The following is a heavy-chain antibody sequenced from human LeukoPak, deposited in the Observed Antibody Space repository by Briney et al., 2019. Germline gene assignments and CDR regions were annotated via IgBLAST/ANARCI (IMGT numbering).Heavy chain of an antibody. CDR3: AKAYPTVTTSY. J-gene: IGHJ4*02. CDR2: ISNTGGST. V-gene: IGHV3-23*01. Sequence: PGGSLRLSCAASGFSFNTYAMSWVRQAPGKGLEWVSAISNTGGSTYYADSVKGRFTISRDKSKNTLSLQMNSLRAEDTAVYYCAKAYPTVTTSYWGQGTLVTVSS. D-gene: IGHD4-17*01. CDR1: GFSFNTYA.